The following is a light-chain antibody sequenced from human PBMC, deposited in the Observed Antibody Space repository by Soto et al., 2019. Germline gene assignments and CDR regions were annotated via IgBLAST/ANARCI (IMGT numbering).Light chain of an antibody. CDR2: SIS. CDR1: QAISTY. CDR3: QQSYGIPYT. Sequence: DIRLTQSPSSLSASVGDRVTMTCRASQAISTYLNWYHQSPGKAPKLLISSISRLQGGVPSRFSGSGSGTDFTLTINSLQPADLGTYFCQQSYGIPYTFGQGTKLEI. J-gene: IGKJ2*01. V-gene: IGKV1-39*01.